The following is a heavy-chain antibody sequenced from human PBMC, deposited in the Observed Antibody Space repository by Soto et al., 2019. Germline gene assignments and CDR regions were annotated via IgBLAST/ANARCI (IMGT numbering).Heavy chain of an antibody. Sequence: GRTLRLSCAASGFTFNTYWMSCVRQAPGKGLEWGANIKIDGREKNYVDSVKGRFTNSRDNAKNSLYLQLNRLRVDDTPVYYCAGDPRCDFDCWGQGTLVTVSS. J-gene: IGHJ4*02. CDR2: IKIDGREK. CDR3: AGDPRCDFDC. V-gene: IGHV3-7*01. CDR1: GFTFNTYW.